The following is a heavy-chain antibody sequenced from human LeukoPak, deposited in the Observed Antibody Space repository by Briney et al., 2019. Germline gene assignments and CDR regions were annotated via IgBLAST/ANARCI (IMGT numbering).Heavy chain of an antibody. Sequence: GGTLRLSCAASGFTFGSYGMSWVRQAPRKGLEWVAAIIASGGSTYYADSVKGRFTISRDNSKNTLYLQMNSLRAEDTAVYYCAKVTGRIAAAGTLDYWGQGTLVTVSS. CDR1: GFTFGSYG. CDR2: IIASGGST. V-gene: IGHV3-23*01. CDR3: AKVTGRIAAAGTLDY. J-gene: IGHJ4*02. D-gene: IGHD6-13*01.